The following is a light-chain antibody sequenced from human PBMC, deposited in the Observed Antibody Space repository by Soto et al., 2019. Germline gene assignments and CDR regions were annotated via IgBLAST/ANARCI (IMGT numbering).Light chain of an antibody. CDR2: EVS. J-gene: IGLJ3*02. V-gene: IGLV2-8*01. CDR1: SSDVGGYNY. Sequence: QSALTQPPSASGSPGQSVTISCTGTSSDVGGYNYVSWYQQHPGKAPKLMIYEVSKRPSGVPDRFSGSKSGNTASLTVSGLQAEDEADYYCSSYAGRNNVVFGGGTKRTVL. CDR3: SSYAGRNNVV.